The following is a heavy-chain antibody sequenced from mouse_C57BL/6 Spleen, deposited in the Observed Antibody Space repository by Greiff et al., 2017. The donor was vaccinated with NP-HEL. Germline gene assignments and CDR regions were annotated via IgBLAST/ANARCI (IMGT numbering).Heavy chain of an antibody. CDR3: ARRRGSSWHFDV. CDR2: IDPSDSYT. V-gene: IGHV1-69*01. D-gene: IGHD1-1*01. CDR1: GYTFTSYW. J-gene: IGHJ1*03. Sequence: VQLQQPGAELVMPGASVKLSCKASGYTFTSYWMHWVKQRPGQGLEWIGEIDPSDSYTNYNQKFKGKSTLTVDKSSSTAYMQLSSLTSEDSAVYYCARRRGSSWHFDVWGTGTTVTVSS.